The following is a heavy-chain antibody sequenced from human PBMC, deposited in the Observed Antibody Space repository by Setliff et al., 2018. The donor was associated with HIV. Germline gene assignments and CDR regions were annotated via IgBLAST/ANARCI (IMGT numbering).Heavy chain of an antibody. CDR1: EYSLGNYG. CDR3: ARRRLAYDSWSYRGNWFSDL. J-gene: IGHJ2*01. V-gene: IGHV5-51*01. CDR2: IYPGDSDT. D-gene: IGHD3-10*01. Sequence: PGESLKISCRASEYSLGNYGIGWVRQMPGKGLEWMGIIYPGDSDTRYGPSFQGQVTISADKSISTAYLQWSSLKASDTAMYYCARRRLAYDSWSYRGNWFSDLWGRCTLVTVPQ.